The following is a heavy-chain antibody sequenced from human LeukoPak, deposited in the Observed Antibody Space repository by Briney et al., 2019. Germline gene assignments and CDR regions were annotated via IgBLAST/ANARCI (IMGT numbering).Heavy chain of an antibody. J-gene: IGHJ4*02. CDR1: GYTFTSYY. V-gene: IGHV1-46*01. D-gene: IGHD6-6*01. Sequence: ASVKVSCKASGYTFTSYYMHWVRQAPGQGLEWMGIINPSGGSTSYAQKFQGRVTMTRDMSTSTDYMELSSLRSEDTAVYYCASDSSSYFFDYWGQGTLVTVSS. CDR2: INPSGGST. CDR3: ASDSSSYFFDY.